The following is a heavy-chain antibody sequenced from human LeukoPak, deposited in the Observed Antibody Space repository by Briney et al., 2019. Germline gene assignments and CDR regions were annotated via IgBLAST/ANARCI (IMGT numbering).Heavy chain of an antibody. CDR1: GFTFSSYW. CDR3: ARVSIGAWYFDL. J-gene: IGHJ2*01. CDR2: INGDGSTT. D-gene: IGHD3-16*01. V-gene: IGHV3-74*01. Sequence: GGSLRLSCAASGFTFSSYWMHWVRQAPGKGLVWVSRINGDGSTTTYADSVTGRFTISRDNAKNTQYLQMNRLGAEDTAVYYCARVSIGAWYFDLWGRGTLVTVSS.